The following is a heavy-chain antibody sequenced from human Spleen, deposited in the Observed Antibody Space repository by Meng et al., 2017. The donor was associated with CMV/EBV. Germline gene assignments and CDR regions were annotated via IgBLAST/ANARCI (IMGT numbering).Heavy chain of an antibody. CDR3: ARRIQLWLPFDY. CDR2: IYWNDDK. CDR1: GFSLSTSGVG. Sequence: FSGFSLSTSGVGVGWLRQPPGKALEWLALIYWNDDKRYSPSLKSRLTITKDTSKNQVVLTMTNMDPVDTATYYCARRIQLWLPFDYWGQGTLVTVSS. J-gene: IGHJ4*02. D-gene: IGHD5-18*01. V-gene: IGHV2-5*01.